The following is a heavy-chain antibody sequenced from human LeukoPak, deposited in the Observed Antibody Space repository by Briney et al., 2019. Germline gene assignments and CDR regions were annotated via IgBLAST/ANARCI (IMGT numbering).Heavy chain of an antibody. D-gene: IGHD2-15*01. V-gene: IGHV4-39*01. CDR1: GGSISSTSYY. CDR3: ARRYCSGGSCYHSDEGGFDY. Sequence: SETLSLTCTASGGSISSTSYYWSWIRQPPGKGLEWIGEINHSGSTNYNPSLKSRVTISVDTSKNQFSLKLSSVTAADTAVYYCARRYCSGGSCYHSDEGGFDYWGQGTLVTVSS. J-gene: IGHJ4*02. CDR2: INHSGST.